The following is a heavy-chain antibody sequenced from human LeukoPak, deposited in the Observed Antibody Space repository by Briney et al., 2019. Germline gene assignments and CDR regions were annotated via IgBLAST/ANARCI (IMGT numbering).Heavy chain of an antibody. Sequence: PGGSLRLSCAASGFTFSSYAMHWVRQAPGKGLEWVAVISYDGSNKYYADSVEGRFTISRDNAKNSLYLHMNSLRPEDTAVYYCARDYSLYPWGQGTLVTVSS. CDR1: GFTFSSYA. CDR2: ISYDGSNK. J-gene: IGHJ5*02. CDR3: ARDYSLYP. V-gene: IGHV3-30-3*01. D-gene: IGHD2-21*01.